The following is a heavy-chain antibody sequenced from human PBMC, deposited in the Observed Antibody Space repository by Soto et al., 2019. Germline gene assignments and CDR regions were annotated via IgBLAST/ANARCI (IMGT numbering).Heavy chain of an antibody. Sequence: QSQTLSLTCAISGDSVSSNSAAWNWIRQSPSRGLEWLGRTYYRSKWYNDYAVSVKSRITINPDTSKNQFSLQLNSVTPEDTAVYYCARGGGYSSSSGEYYGMDVWGQGTTVTVSS. CDR1: GDSVSSNSAA. CDR2: TYYRSKWYN. J-gene: IGHJ6*02. CDR3: ARGGGYSSSSGEYYGMDV. V-gene: IGHV6-1*01. D-gene: IGHD6-6*01.